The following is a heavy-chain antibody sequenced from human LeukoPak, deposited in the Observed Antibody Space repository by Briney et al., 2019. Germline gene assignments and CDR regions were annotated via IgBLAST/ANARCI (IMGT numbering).Heavy chain of an antibody. CDR2: IYYSGSN. J-gene: IGHJ4*02. V-gene: IGHV4-59*01. CDR1: GGSISRYY. CDR3: ARVTGYRIEDYFDY. D-gene: IGHD6-13*01. Sequence: SETLSLTCTVSGGSISRYYWSWLRQPPGKGLEWIGYIYYSGSNNFNPSLKSRVTLSVETSKNEFSLKLRSVTAADTAVYYCARVTGYRIEDYFDYWGQGTLVTVSS.